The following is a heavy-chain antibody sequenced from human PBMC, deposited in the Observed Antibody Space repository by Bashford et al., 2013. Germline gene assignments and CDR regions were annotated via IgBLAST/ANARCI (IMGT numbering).Heavy chain of an antibody. J-gene: IGHJ4*02. CDR2: VYYSGST. Sequence: SETLSLTCTVSGGSISPYYWSWIRQPPGKVLEWIGYVYYSGSTNYNPSLKSRVAMSVDTSKNQFSLKLSSVTAADTAVYYCARSPSGYAADYWGQGTLVTVSS. D-gene: IGHD3-22*01. V-gene: IGHV4-59*01. CDR1: GGSISPYY. CDR3: ARSPSGYAADY.